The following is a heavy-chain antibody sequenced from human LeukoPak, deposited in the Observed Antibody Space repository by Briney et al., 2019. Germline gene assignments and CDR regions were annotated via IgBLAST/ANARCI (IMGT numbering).Heavy chain of an antibody. D-gene: IGHD3-9*01. V-gene: IGHV4-61*02. CDR1: GGSISSGSYY. J-gene: IGHJ4*02. CDR2: IYTSGST. CDR3: ARESDILTGYSKDFDY. Sequence: PSETLSLTCTVSGGSISSGSYYWRWIRQPAGKGLEWIGRIYTSGSTNYNPSLRSRVTISVDTSKNQFSLKLSSVTAADTAVYYCARESDILTGYSKDFDYWGQGTLVTVSS.